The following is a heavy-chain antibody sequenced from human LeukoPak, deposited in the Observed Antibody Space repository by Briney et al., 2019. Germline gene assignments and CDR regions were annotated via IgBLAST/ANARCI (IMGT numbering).Heavy chain of an antibody. CDR1: GYTFTGYY. Sequence: ASVKVSCKASGYTFTGYYMHWVRQAPGQGLGWMGWINPNSGGTNYAQKFQGRVTMTRDTSISTAYMELSRLRSDDTAVYYCARSLYYYDSSGLHDAFDIWGQGTMVTVSS. D-gene: IGHD3-22*01. CDR3: ARSLYYYDSSGLHDAFDI. J-gene: IGHJ3*02. V-gene: IGHV1-2*02. CDR2: INPNSGGT.